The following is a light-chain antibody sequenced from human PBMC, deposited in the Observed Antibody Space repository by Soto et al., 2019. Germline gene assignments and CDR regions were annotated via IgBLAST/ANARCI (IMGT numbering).Light chain of an antibody. CDR3: SSYTSSSTPFYV. CDR2: DVS. CDR1: SSDVGGYNY. V-gene: IGLV2-14*01. J-gene: IGLJ1*01. Sequence: QSVLTQPASVSGSPGQSITISCTGTSSDVGGYNYVSWYQQHPGKAPKLMIYDVSNRPSGVSNRFSGSKSGNTASLTISGYQAEDEADCYCSSYTSSSTPFYVFGTGTKLTVL.